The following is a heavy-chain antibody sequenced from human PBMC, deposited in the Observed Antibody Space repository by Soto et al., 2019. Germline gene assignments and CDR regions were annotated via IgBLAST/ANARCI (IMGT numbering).Heavy chain of an antibody. D-gene: IGHD6-6*01. Sequence: GSLRLSCAASGFTFSSYSMNWVRQAPGKGLEWVSSISSSSSYIYYADSVKGRFTISRDNAKNSLYLQMNSLRAEDTAVYYCARADLVGAFDLWGQGTMVTVSS. CDR2: ISSSSSYI. V-gene: IGHV3-21*01. CDR1: GFTFSSYS. CDR3: ARADLVGAFDL. J-gene: IGHJ3*01.